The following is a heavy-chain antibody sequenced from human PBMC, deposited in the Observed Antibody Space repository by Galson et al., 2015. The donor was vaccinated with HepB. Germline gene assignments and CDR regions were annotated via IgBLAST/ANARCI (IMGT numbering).Heavy chain of an antibody. CDR3: ATVIPSGGDWFDP. J-gene: IGHJ5*02. CDR1: GYTLTELS. Sequence: SVKASCKVSGYTLTELSMHWVRQAPGKGLEWMGGFDPEDGETIYAQKFQGRVTMTEDTSTDTAYMELSSLRSEDTAVYYCATVIPSGGDWFDPWGQGTLVTVSS. V-gene: IGHV1-24*01. CDR2: FDPEDGET. D-gene: IGHD3-16*01.